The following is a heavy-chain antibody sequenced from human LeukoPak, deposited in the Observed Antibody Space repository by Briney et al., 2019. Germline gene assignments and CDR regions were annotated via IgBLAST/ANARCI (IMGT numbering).Heavy chain of an antibody. D-gene: IGHD1-26*01. CDR3: ARMGATTDWFDP. V-gene: IGHV4-4*09. J-gene: IGHJ5*02. Sequence: PSETLSLTCTVSGGSISSYYWSWIRQPPGKGLEWIGYIYTSGSTDYNPSLKSRATISVDTSKNQFSLKLSSVTAADTAVYYCARMGATTDWFDPWGQGTLVTVSS. CDR1: GGSISSYY. CDR2: IYTSGST.